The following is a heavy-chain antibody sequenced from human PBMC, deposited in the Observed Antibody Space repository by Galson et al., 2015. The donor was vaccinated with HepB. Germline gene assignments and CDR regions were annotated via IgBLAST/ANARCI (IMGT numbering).Heavy chain of an antibody. CDR2: IDYSGSN. D-gene: IGHD2-15*01. J-gene: IGHJ4*02. Sequence: SETLSLTCTVSGGSISGSSHYWGWIRQPPGKGLEWIGGIDYSGSNYYNASLKSRATISVDMSKNHFSLRLFSVTAADTAVYYCARIDGVVYFDNWGQGILVTVSS. CDR1: GGSISGSSHY. CDR3: ARIDGVVYFDN. V-gene: IGHV4-39*07.